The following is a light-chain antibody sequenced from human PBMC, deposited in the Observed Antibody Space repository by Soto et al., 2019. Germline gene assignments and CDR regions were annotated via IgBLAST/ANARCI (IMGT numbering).Light chain of an antibody. Sequence: QSALTQPASVSGSPGQSITISCTGNSSDVGTYTLVSWYQQHPGKAPKLVIYEVNKRPAGVSKRCSGSKSGDTAYLTISGLQAEDEADYCCSSYAGPITYNFFGTGTKL. CDR3: SSYAGPITYNF. J-gene: IGLJ1*01. V-gene: IGLV2-23*02. CDR1: SSDVGTYTL. CDR2: EVN.